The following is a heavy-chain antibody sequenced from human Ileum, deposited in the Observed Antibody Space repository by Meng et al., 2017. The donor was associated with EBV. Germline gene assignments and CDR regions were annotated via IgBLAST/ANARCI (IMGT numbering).Heavy chain of an antibody. Sequence: EVQLLGSGGGLVEPGGSLRLSCAASGFTFTSYAMNWVRQAPGKGLEWVSVISGSGGTTYYADSVKGRFTTSSDSSKNTVFLQMNSLRAEDTAVYYCAKAATIIRGALDYWGQGTLVTVSS. CDR2: ISGSGGTT. V-gene: IGHV3-23*01. D-gene: IGHD3-10*01. CDR1: GFTFTSYA. J-gene: IGHJ4*02. CDR3: AKAATIIRGALDY.